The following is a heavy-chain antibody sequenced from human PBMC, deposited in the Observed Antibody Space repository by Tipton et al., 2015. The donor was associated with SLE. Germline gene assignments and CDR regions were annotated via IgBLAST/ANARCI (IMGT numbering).Heavy chain of an antibody. CDR3: AREFLNPVTTVHYYFDL. V-gene: IGHV4-4*07. Sequence: TLSLTCTVSGGSISSYYWSWVWQHAGGGLEWIGRIYTNENTNHTPSLKSRVTMSVDTSKNHFSLKLITVTAADTAVYYCAREFLNPVTTVHYYFDLWGRGTLVTVSS. D-gene: IGHD4-11*01. CDR2: IYTNENT. J-gene: IGHJ2*01. CDR1: GGSISSYY.